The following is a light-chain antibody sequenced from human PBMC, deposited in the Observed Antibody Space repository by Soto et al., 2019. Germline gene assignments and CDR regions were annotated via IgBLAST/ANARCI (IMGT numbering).Light chain of an antibody. CDR2: DAS. CDR1: WNVGSS. J-gene: IGKJ2*01. Sequence: FVLTQSPATLYLSPEERATLSCRASWNVGSSLAWHQQKPGQAPRLLMYDASKRPTGIPARFSGSGSGTDFTLTLSSLEAEDFAVYYCQNGRTFGQGTRLEIK. CDR3: QNGRT. V-gene: IGKV3-11*01.